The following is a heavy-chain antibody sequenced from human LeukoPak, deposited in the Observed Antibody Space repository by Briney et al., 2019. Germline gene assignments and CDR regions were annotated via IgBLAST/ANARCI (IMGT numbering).Heavy chain of an antibody. CDR1: GYTFTRYD. V-gene: IGHV1-8*01. Sequence: RASVKVSCKASGYTFTRYDINWVRQATGQGLEWMGWMNPNSGNTGYAQKFQGRVTMTRNTSISTAYMELSSLRSEDTAVYYCARVFQNSGSYSGYWGQGTLVTVSS. J-gene: IGHJ4*02. D-gene: IGHD1-26*01. CDR2: MNPNSGNT. CDR3: ARVFQNSGSYSGY.